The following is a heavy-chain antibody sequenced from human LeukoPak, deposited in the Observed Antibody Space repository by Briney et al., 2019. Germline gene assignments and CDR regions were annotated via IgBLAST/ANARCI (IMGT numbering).Heavy chain of an antibody. CDR2: ISSSSSYI. D-gene: IGHD6-6*01. J-gene: IGHJ4*02. CDR3: ARVLMEQLAGPLDY. CDR1: GFTFSSYS. V-gene: IGHV3-21*01. Sequence: GGSLRLSRAASGFTFSSYSMNWVRQAPGKGLGWVSSISSSSSYIYYADSVKGRFTISRDNAKNSLYLQMNSLRAEDTAVYYCARVLMEQLAGPLDYWGQGTLVTVSS.